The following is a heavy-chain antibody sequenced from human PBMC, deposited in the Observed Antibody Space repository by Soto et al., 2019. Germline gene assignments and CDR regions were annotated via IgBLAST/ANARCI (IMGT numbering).Heavy chain of an antibody. Sequence: SAPLSLTCTVSGCSISSGGYYWSWIRQHPGNCLEWIGYIYYSGSTYYNPSLKSRLTISVDTSKNQFSLKLSSVTAADTAVYYCARAAGDDNWFDPWGQGTLVTVSS. CDR1: GCSISSGGYY. CDR2: IYYSGST. V-gene: IGHV4-31*03. D-gene: IGHD6-13*01. J-gene: IGHJ5*02. CDR3: ARAAGDDNWFDP.